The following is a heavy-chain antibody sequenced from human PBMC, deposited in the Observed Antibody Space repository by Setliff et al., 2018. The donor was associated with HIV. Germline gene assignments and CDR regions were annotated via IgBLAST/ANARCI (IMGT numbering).Heavy chain of an antibody. CDR3: ARGFCSGGFCHPNFYHYMDV. D-gene: IGHD2-15*01. CDR2: LFHTGSS. V-gene: IGHV4-39*07. CDR1: GDSLAGSHYS. Sequence: SETLSLTCTVSGDSLAGSHYSWGWVRQPPGQGLEWLGNLFHTGSSYFNPSLKSRLTTSVDTSKNQFSLNLKSVTAADAAVYYCARGFCSGGFCHPNFYHYMDVWGKGTTVTVSS. J-gene: IGHJ6*03.